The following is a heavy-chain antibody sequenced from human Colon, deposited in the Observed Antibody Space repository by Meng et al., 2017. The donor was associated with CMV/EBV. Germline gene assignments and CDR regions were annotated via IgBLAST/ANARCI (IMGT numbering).Heavy chain of an antibody. Sequence: GESLKISCAASGFTFSNYGMSWVRQAPGKGLEWGSVISGNGGSTYYGDSVKGRFNISRDNSNNTLYLQMRSLRAEDTAVYYCAKHDTKYGYGRDYFEYWGQGILVTVSS. CDR1: GFTFSNYG. D-gene: IGHD5-18*01. J-gene: IGHJ4*01. V-gene: IGHV3-23*01. CDR3: AKHDTKYGYGRDYFEY. CDR2: ISGNGGST.